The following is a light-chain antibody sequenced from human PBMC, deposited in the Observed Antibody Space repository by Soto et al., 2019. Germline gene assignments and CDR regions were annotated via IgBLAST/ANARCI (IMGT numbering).Light chain of an antibody. CDR3: QQYGSWT. Sequence: EIVLTQSPGTLSVSPGERATLSCRASQTISTNNLAWYQQKPGQAPSLLIYGTSSRATGIPDRFSGSGSGTDFTITISRLEPEASAIYYCQQYGSWTFGQGTKVEIK. CDR2: GTS. J-gene: IGKJ1*01. CDR1: QTISTNN. V-gene: IGKV3-20*01.